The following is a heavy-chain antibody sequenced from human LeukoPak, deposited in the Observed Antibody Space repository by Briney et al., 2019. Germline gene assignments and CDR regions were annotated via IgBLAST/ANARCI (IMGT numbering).Heavy chain of an antibody. CDR2: IYSGGST. V-gene: IGHV3-53*01. Sequence: GGSLRLSCAASGFTVSSNYMSWVRQAPGKGLEWVSVIYSGGSTYYAGSVKGRFTISRDNSKNTLYLQMNSLRAEDTAVYYCASSYSSSWINYWGQGTLVTVSS. J-gene: IGHJ4*02. D-gene: IGHD6-13*01. CDR1: GFTVSSNY. CDR3: ASSYSSSWINY.